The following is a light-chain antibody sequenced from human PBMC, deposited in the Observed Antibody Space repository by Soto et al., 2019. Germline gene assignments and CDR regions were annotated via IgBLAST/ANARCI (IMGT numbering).Light chain of an antibody. J-gene: IGKJ1*01. CDR3: QQSYSPPWT. CDR1: QSISTY. V-gene: IGKV1-39*01. Sequence: DIQMTQSPSSLSASVGDRVTITCRASQSISTYLTWYQKKPGKAPEFLIYFASSWQSGVPSRLNGSGSGTDFTLTINSLQPEDFATYHCQQSYSPPWTFGQGTKVEIK. CDR2: FAS.